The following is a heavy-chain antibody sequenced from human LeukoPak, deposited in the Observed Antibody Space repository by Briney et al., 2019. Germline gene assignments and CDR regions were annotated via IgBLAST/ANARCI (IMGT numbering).Heavy chain of an antibody. CDR1: GGSFSGYY. CDR2: INHSGST. D-gene: IGHD2-15*01. V-gene: IGHV4-34*01. CDR3: ARGRRVVVVAAGKWFDP. J-gene: IGHJ5*02. Sequence: SETLSLTCAVYGGSFSGYYWSWIRQPPGKGLEWIGEINHSGSTNYNQSLKSRVTISVDTSKNQFSLKLSSVTAADTAVYYCARGRRVVVVAAGKWFDPWGQGTLVTVSS.